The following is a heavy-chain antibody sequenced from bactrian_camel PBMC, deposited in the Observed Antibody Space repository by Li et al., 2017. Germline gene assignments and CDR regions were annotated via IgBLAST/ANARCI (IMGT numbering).Heavy chain of an antibody. Sequence: HVQLVESGGGSVQAGGSLRLSCSAPTATYRSFTMGWFRQAPGKEREGVAHMDTLGNPSYADSVKGRFAMFQGNDRNSIILHMNSLIPEDTAVYYCAAKHAMGATVWPWCEAGHEADWAYWGQGTQVT. J-gene: IGHJ4*01. V-gene: IGHV3S55*01. CDR3: AAKHAMGATVWPWCEAGHEADWAY. CDR2: MDTLGNP. CDR1: TATYRSFT. D-gene: IGHD4*01.